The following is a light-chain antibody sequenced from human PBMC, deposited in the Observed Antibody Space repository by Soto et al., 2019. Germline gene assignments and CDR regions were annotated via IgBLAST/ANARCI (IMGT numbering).Light chain of an antibody. Sequence: ILLTQSPDTLSLSPGDRATLSCRASQRVDSSYVAWYQQRPGQAPRLLIYGASNWATGVPDRFSGSGSGTDFTLTISRLEPEEFAVYFCQQYASSPITFGQGTRLEIK. CDR3: QQYASSPIT. J-gene: IGKJ5*01. V-gene: IGKV3-20*01. CDR2: GAS. CDR1: QRVDSSY.